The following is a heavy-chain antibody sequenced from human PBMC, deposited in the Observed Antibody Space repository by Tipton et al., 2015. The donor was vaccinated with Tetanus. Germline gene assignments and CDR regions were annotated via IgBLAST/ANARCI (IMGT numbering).Heavy chain of an antibody. CDR2: INHDGRS. CDR3: ARVGFFKYSSSYYYDYYGMDV. Sequence: TLSLTCVVYGGSFGHYYWTWIRQPPGKGLEWIGEINHDGRSTYNPSLKSRVTISVDSSKSQFSLSLSSVTAADTAVYYCARVGFFKYSSSYYYDYYGMDVWGPGTTITVSS. J-gene: IGHJ6*02. CDR1: GGSFGHYY. D-gene: IGHD6-13*01. V-gene: IGHV4-34*01.